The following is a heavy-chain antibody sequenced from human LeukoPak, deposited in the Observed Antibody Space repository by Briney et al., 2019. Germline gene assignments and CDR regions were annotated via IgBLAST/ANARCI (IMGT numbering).Heavy chain of an antibody. CDR1: GDTVSSNSAA. V-gene: IGHV6-1*01. Sequence: SQTLSLTCAISGDTVSSNSAAWNCLRQSPSRGLEWLGRTYFRDKWYNDYADSVRSRITIRPDTSRNQFSLQLKSVTPEDTAVYYCVMSLAADGATWFDLWGQGTLVTVSA. J-gene: IGHJ5*02. CDR2: TYFRDKWYN. D-gene: IGHD1-26*01. CDR3: VMSLAADGATWFDL.